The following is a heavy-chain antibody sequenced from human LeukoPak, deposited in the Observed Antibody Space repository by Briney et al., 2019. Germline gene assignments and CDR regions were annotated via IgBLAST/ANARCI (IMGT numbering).Heavy chain of an antibody. CDR2: RQPGNVS. V-gene: IGHV3-53*01. Sequence: PGGSLRLSCAVSGFTASTHLMAWVRQAPGKGVERVSVRQPGNVSYYAVSVAGRFTPCTDRSKTTLFLQMRDLRAEDTALYYCARERDYDPYFDYWGQGTLVIVSS. J-gene: IGHJ4*02. D-gene: IGHD3-22*01. CDR3: ARERDYDPYFDY. CDR1: GFTASTHL.